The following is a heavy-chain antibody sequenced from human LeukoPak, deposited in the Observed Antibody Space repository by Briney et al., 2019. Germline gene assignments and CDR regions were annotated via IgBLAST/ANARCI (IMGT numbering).Heavy chain of an antibody. Sequence: ASVKVSCKASGYTFTGYYMHWVRQVPGRGLEWMGWINPNSGGTNYAQKFQGRVTMTRDTSISTAYMELSRLRSDDTAVYYCASEVVVIRGDRGLFGYWGQGTLVTVSS. CDR2: INPNSGGT. CDR1: GYTFTGYY. D-gene: IGHD3-22*01. CDR3: ASEVVVIRGDRGLFGY. V-gene: IGHV1-2*02. J-gene: IGHJ4*02.